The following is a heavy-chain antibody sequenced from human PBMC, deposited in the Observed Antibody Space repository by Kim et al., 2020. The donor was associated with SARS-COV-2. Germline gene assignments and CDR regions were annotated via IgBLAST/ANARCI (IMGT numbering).Heavy chain of an antibody. Sequence: SVKVSCKASGGTFSSYAISWVRQAPGQGLEWVGRIIPILGIANYAQKFQGRVTITADKSTSTAYMELSSLRSEDTAVYYCARAPVGDSSGYYEDYWGQGTLVTVSS. CDR3: ARAPVGDSSGYYEDY. CDR1: GGTFSSYA. CDR2: IIPILGIA. V-gene: IGHV1-69*04. J-gene: IGHJ4*02. D-gene: IGHD3-22*01.